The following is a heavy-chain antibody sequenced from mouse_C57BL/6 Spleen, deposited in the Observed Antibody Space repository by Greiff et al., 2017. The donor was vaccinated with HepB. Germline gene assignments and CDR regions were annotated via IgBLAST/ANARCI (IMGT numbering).Heavy chain of an antibody. CDR3: AGSYTTVIATNFDV. CDR1: GYTFTSYW. D-gene: IGHD1-1*01. V-gene: IGHV1-50*01. Sequence: VQLQQPGAELVKPGASVKLSCKASGYTFTSYWMQWVKQRPGQGLEWIGKIDPSDSYTNYNQKFKGKATLTVDTSSSTAYMQLSSLTSEDSAVYYCAGSYTTVIATNFDVWGKGTTVTVSS. J-gene: IGHJ1*03. CDR2: IDPSDSYT.